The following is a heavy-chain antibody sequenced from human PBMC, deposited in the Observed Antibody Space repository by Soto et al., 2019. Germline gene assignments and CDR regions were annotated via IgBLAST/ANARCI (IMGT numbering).Heavy chain of an antibody. CDR2: IYYTGTT. D-gene: IGHD3-16*01. CDR3: ARGITPTEVGFDY. V-gene: IGHV4-30-4*08. Sequence: SETLSLTCTVSGDSISSGGYYWSWIRQFPGKGLEWIGYIYYTGTTYYTPSLKSRVTISVDTSKNQFSLKLSSVTAADTAVYYCARGITPTEVGFDYWGQGTLVTVSS. J-gene: IGHJ4*02. CDR1: GDSISSGGYY.